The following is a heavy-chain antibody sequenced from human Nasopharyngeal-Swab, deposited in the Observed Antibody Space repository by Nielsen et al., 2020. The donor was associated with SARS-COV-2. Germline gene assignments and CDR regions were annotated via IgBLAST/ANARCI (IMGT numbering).Heavy chain of an antibody. Sequence: GESLKISCAASGFTFSDNYMSWIRQAPGKGLEWVSCVSRSGRTIYYADSVKGRFTISRDNAKKSLYLQMNSLRDEDTALYYCARFPRVTTTEDYYYYGMDVWGQGTTVTVSS. J-gene: IGHJ6*02. D-gene: IGHD4-17*01. CDR2: VSRSGRTI. V-gene: IGHV3-11*01. CDR3: ARFPRVTTTEDYYYYGMDV. CDR1: GFTFSDNY.